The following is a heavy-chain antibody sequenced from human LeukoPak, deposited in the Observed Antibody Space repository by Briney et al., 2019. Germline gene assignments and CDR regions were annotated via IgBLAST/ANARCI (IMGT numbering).Heavy chain of an antibody. Sequence: TSETLSLTCTVSGGSISSSSYYWGWIRQSPGKGLEWIGSIYYSGSTYYNPSLKSRVTISVDTSKNQFSLKLGSVTAADTAVYYCARLSSMGDYVWGSYRYNFDYWGQGTLVTVSS. CDR2: IYYSGST. CDR1: GGSISSSSYY. V-gene: IGHV4-39*01. CDR3: ARLSSMGDYVWGSYRYNFDY. D-gene: IGHD3-16*02. J-gene: IGHJ4*02.